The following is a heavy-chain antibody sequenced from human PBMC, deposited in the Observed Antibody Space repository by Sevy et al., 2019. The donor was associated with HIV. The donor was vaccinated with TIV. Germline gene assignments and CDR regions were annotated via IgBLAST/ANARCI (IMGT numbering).Heavy chain of an antibody. D-gene: IGHD2-15*01. Sequence: SETLSLTCTVSGGSISSSSYYWGWIRQPPGKGLDWIGSVSYSERTYYNPPLKGRVTMSVDTSKNQSSLKLNPLTAPGTVIFWWARQAVQLGYCNGGSCYFALDYWGQGTPVTVSS. CDR2: VSYSERT. CDR1: GGSISSSSYY. V-gene: IGHV4-39*01. CDR3: ARQAVQLGYCNGGSCYFALDY. J-gene: IGHJ4*02.